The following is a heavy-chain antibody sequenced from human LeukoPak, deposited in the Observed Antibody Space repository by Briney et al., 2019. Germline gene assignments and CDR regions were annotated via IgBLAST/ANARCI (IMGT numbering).Heavy chain of an antibody. D-gene: IGHD3-10*01. Sequence: PGGSLRLSCAASGFTFSNYYMNWVRQAPGKGLEWVSSISGSSSYIYYADSVKGRFTISRDNSKNTLYLQMNSLRAEDTAVYYCARDRAPTELLWFGESPPDYYGMDVWGQGTTVTVSS. V-gene: IGHV3-21*04. CDR3: ARDRAPTELLWFGESPPDYYGMDV. J-gene: IGHJ6*02. CDR2: ISGSSSYI. CDR1: GFTFSNYY.